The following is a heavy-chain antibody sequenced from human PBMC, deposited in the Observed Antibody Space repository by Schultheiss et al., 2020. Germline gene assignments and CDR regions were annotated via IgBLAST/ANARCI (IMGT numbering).Heavy chain of an antibody. CDR3: ARVGTNYYYDSSGYYGY. J-gene: IGHJ4*02. V-gene: IGHV1-18*01. CDR2: ISAYNGNT. Sequence: ASVKVSCKASGYTFTSYGISWVRQAPGQGLEWMGWISAYNGNTNYAQKLQGRVTMTTDTSTSTAYMELRSLRSDDTAVYYCARVGTNYYYDSSGYYGYWGQGTLVNVCS. CDR1: GYTFTSYG. D-gene: IGHD3-22*01.